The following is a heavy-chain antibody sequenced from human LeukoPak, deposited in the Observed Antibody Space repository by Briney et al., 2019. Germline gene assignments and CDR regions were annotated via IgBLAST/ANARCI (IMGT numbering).Heavy chain of an antibody. CDR1: GGSISSYY. CDR3: ARQGYDILTGYDY. J-gene: IGHJ4*02. CDR2: IYYSGST. D-gene: IGHD3-9*01. Sequence: PSETLSLTCTVSGGSISSYYWRWIRQPPGEGLEWIGYIYYSGSTNYDPSLKSRVTISVDTSKNQFSLKLSSVTAADTAVYYCARQGYDILTGYDYWGQGTLVTVSS. V-gene: IGHV4-59*01.